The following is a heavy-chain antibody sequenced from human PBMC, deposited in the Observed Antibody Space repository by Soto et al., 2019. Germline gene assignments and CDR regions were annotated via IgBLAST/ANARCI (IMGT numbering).Heavy chain of an antibody. D-gene: IGHD2-15*01. V-gene: IGHV3-74*01. CDR3: ARDLGRDSRRT. CDR1: GFSFSSYW. CDR2: INRDGSIT. J-gene: IGHJ5*02. Sequence: EVQLVESGGGLVQPGGSLRLSCAASGFSFSSYWMHWVRQAPGKGLVWVSRINRDGSITNYADSVNGRFTISRDNAKNTLYLQMNSLIADDTAVYYSARDLGRDSRRTCGQGTLVTLSS.